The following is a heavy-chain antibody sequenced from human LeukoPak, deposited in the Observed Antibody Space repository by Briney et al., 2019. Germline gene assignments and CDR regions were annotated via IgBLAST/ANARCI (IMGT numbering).Heavy chain of an antibody. CDR1: GGSISSSSYY. V-gene: IGHV4-39*07. CDR2: IYYSGST. CDR3: ARTTGWERQSPPDY. J-gene: IGHJ4*02. D-gene: IGHD1-26*01. Sequence: SETLSLTCTVSGGSISSSSYYWGWIRQPPGKGLEWIGSIYYSGSTYYNPSLKSRVTISVDTSKNQFSLKLSSVTAADTAVYYCARTTGWERQSPPDYWGQGTLVTVSS.